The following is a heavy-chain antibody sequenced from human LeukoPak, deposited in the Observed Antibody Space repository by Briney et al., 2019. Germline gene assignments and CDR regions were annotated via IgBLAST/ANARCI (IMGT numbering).Heavy chain of an antibody. CDR1: GGSFSGYY. D-gene: IGHD4-23*01. Sequence: PSETLSLTCAVCGGSFSGYYWNWIRQPPGKGLEWIGEINHKGSTNYNPSLKSRVTISVDTSKNQFSLKVRSVTAADTAVYYCARGPFDYGGNSVVYHYNGMDVWGQGTTVTVSS. CDR3: ARGPFDYGGNSVVYHYNGMDV. J-gene: IGHJ6*02. CDR2: INHKGST. V-gene: IGHV4-34*01.